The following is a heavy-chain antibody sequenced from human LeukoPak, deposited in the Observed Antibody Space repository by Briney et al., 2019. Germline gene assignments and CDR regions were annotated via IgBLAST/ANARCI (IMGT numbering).Heavy chain of an antibody. V-gene: IGHV1-2*02. CDR3: AKSQVLLWFGELALDY. CDR1: GYTFTGYY. CDR2: INPNSGGT. D-gene: IGHD3-10*01. Sequence: ASVKVSCKASGYTFTGYYMHWVRQAPGQGLEWIGWINPNSGGTNYAQKFQGRVTMTRDTSISTAYMELSRLRSDDTAVYYCAKSQVLLWFGELALDYWGQGTLVTVSS. J-gene: IGHJ4*02.